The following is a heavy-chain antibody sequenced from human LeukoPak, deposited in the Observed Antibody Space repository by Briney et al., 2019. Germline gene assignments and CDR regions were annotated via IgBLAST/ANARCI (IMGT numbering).Heavy chain of an antibody. J-gene: IGHJ4*02. Sequence: SETLTLTCTVSSGSINNKTFYWGWIRQPPGKGLEWIGSIYYSGSTYYNPSLKSRVTIAVDTSKNQFSLKMSSVAAADTAVYYCARRSDSGSDDGEDYFDHWGQGTLVTVSS. CDR3: ARRSDSGSDDGEDYFDH. CDR2: IYYSGST. D-gene: IGHD1-26*01. V-gene: IGHV4-39*01. CDR1: SGSINNKTFY.